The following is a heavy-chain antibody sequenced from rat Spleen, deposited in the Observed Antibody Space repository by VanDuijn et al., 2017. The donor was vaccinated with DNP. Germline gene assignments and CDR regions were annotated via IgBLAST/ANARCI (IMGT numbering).Heavy chain of an antibody. Sequence: EVQLVESGGGLVQPGRSLKLSCVASGFTFNNYWMTWIRQAPGKGLEWVASITHTGDSTYYPDSVKGRFTISRENAKSTPYLQMNSLKSDDTATYYCTREKTGRDWGQGVVVTVSS. CDR1: GFTFNNYW. J-gene: IGHJ2*01. CDR3: TREKTGRD. V-gene: IGHV5-31*01. D-gene: IGHD5-1*01. CDR2: ITHTGDST.